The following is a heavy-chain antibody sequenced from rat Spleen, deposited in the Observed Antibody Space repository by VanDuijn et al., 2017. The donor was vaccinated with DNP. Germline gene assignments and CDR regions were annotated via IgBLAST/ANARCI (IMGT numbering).Heavy chain of an antibody. Sequence: VQLVESGGGLVQPGRSLKLSCAASGFTFSDYYMAWVRQAPKKGLEWVATISYDGRGTYYRDSVKGRFTISRDNARSTLYLQMDSLRSEDTATYYCVRYIYNNFGFDYWGQGVMVTVSS. D-gene: IGHD1-10*01. CDR1: GFTFSDYY. J-gene: IGHJ2*01. CDR3: VRYIYNNFGFDY. CDR2: ISYDGRGT. V-gene: IGHV5-7*01.